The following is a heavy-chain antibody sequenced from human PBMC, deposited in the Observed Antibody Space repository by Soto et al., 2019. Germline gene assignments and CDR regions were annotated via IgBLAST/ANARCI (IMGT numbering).Heavy chain of an antibody. CDR2: LYHRGDT. J-gene: IGHJ4*02. D-gene: IGHD5-18*01. V-gene: IGHV4-59*12. CDR1: AGSISSYY. Sequence: SETLSLTWTVAAGSISSYYWSWIRQPPGKGLEWIGYLYHRGDTYYNPSLKSRVTISADSSKNQFSLRLTSVTAADTAVYSCARGQLTALFDYWGQGAQVTVSS. CDR3: ARGQLTALFDY.